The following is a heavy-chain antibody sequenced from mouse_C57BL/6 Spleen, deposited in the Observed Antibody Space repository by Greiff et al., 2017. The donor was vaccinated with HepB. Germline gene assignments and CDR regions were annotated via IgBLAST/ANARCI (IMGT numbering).Heavy chain of an antibody. CDR2: IYPGDGDT. CDR1: GYAFSSYW. J-gene: IGHJ1*03. D-gene: IGHD1-1*01. Sequence: VQLQQSGAELVKPGASVKISCKASGYAFSSYWMNWVKQRPGKGLEWIGQIYPGDGDTNYNGKFKGKATLTADKSSSTAYMQLSSLTSEDSAVYFCARWYGSSYWYVDVWGTGTTVTVSS. CDR3: ARWYGSSYWYVDV. V-gene: IGHV1-80*01.